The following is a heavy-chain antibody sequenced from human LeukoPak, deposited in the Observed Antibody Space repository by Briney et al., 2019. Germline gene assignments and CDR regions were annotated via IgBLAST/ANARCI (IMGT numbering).Heavy chain of an antibody. CDR3: ATHTTSGYSSGSFDY. J-gene: IGHJ4*02. Sequence: GGSLRLSCAASGFTFSSYSMNWVRQAPGKGLEWVAVISYDGSNKYYADSVKGRFTISRDNSKITLYLQMNSLRAEDTAVYYCATHTTSGYSSGSFDYWGQGTLVTVSS. V-gene: IGHV3-30*03. D-gene: IGHD6-19*01. CDR1: GFTFSSYS. CDR2: ISYDGSNK.